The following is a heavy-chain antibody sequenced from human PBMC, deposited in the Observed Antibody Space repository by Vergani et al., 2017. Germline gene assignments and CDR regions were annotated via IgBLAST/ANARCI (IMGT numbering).Heavy chain of an antibody. CDR2: INSDGSST. Sequence: EVQLVESGGGLVQPGRSLRLSCAASGFTFSSYWMHWVRQAPGKGLVWVSRINSDGSSTSYADSVKGRFTISRDNAKNTLYLQMNSLRAEDTAVYYCARDPVVPAAMADYWGQGTLVTVSS. V-gene: IGHV3-74*01. J-gene: IGHJ4*02. CDR3: ARDPVVPAAMADY. D-gene: IGHD2-2*01. CDR1: GFTFSSYW.